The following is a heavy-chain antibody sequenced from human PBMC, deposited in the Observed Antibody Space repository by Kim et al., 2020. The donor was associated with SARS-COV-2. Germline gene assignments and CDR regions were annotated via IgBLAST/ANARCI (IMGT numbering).Heavy chain of an antibody. CDR3: ARDTTSSSDPLDY. J-gene: IGHJ4*02. Sequence: GGSLRLSCAASGFTFSNYSMNWVRQAPGKGLEWVSYISSSSKNRYYADSVKGRFTISRDDAKNSLYLQMNSLRDEDSAVYYCARDTTSSSDPLDYSGQGTLVTVSP. CDR2: ISSSSKNR. D-gene: IGHD6-6*01. V-gene: IGHV3-48*02. CDR1: GFTFSNYS.